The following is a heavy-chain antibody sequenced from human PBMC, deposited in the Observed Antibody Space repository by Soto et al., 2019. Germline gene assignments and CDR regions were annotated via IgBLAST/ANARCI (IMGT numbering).Heavy chain of an antibody. CDR1: GFTFSSFV. V-gene: IGHV3-23*01. CDR2: ISGSGDTT. CDR3: LKPYGGYTEGAPNNHFGP. J-gene: IGHJ5*02. D-gene: IGHD5-12*01. Sequence: GGSLRLSCAASGFTFSSFVMSWVRQAPGKAPEWVSSISGSGDTTYYADSVKGRFTISRDNSKNTLYLQMSILRAGDTAVYYCLKPYGGYTEGAPNNHFGPWGQGTLVTVSS.